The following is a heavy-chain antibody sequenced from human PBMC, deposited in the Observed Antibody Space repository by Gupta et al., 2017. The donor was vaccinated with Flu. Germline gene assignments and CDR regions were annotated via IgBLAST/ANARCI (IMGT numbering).Heavy chain of an antibody. CDR1: GGTFSSYA. Sequence: QVQLVQSGAEVKKPGSSVKVSCKASGGTFSSYAISWVRQAPGQGLEWMGGIIPIFGTANYAQKFQGRVTITADKSTSTAYMELSGLRSEDTAVYYCAREFGGYSYCGGDCHAFDIWGQGTMVTVSS. J-gene: IGHJ3*02. V-gene: IGHV1-69*06. CDR2: IIPIFGTA. D-gene: IGHD2-21*02. CDR3: AREFGGYSYCGGDCHAFDI.